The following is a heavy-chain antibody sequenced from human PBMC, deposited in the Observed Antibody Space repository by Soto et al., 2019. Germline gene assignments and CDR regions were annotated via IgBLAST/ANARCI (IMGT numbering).Heavy chain of an antibody. J-gene: IGHJ4*02. CDR2: IWNDGSNK. CDR3: ARVRDHYGSGSRGFFDY. V-gene: IGHV3-33*08. Sequence: QVQLVEAGGGVVQPGRSLRISCAASGFNFSSYGMHWVRQAPGKGLEWVTVIWNDGSNKYYADSMKGRFTVSRDNSKNTLYLQMDSLRAEDTALYYCARVRDHYGSGSRGFFDYWGQGTRVSVSS. D-gene: IGHD3-10*01. CDR1: GFNFSSYG.